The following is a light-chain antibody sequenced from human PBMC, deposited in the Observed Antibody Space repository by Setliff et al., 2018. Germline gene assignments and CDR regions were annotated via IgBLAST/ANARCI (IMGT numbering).Light chain of an antibody. CDR2: QVN. J-gene: IGLJ1*01. Sequence: QSALAQPASVSGSPGQSITISCTGSSSDVETYNIVSRYQQHPGKAPKILIYQVNQRPSGVSDRFSGSKSGNTASLTISGLQAEDEADYYCLSYAGSGTYVFGSGTKVTVL. CDR1: SSDVETYNI. CDR3: LSYAGSGTYV. V-gene: IGLV2-23*02.